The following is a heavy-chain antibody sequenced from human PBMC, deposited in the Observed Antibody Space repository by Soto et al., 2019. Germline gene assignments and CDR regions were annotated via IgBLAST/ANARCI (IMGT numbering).Heavy chain of an antibody. Sequence: QVQLVESGGDVVQPGRSLRLSCAASGFTFSNYPMHWVRQAPGKGLEWVAVISYDGSNKYYADSVKGRFTISRDNSKNTLYLQMNSLRAEDTAVYYCAKTLQPAYGMDVWGQGTTVTVSS. V-gene: IGHV3-30-3*02. D-gene: IGHD6-13*01. CDR2: ISYDGSNK. CDR1: GFTFSNYP. J-gene: IGHJ6*02. CDR3: AKTLQPAYGMDV.